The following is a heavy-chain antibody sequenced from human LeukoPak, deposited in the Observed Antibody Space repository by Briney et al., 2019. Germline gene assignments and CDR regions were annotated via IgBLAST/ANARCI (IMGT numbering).Heavy chain of an antibody. J-gene: IGHJ5*02. D-gene: IGHD2-2*01. CDR1: GGSISSNSYY. CDR3: ATILGYCTSTSCSTP. CDR2: IYYSGST. V-gene: IGHV4-39*07. Sequence: NPSETLSLTCAVSGGSISSNSYYWGWIRQPPGKGLEWIGSIYYSGSTYYNSSLKSRVTISVDTSKNQFSLKLSSVTAADTAVYYCATILGYCTSTSCSTPWGQGTLVTVSS.